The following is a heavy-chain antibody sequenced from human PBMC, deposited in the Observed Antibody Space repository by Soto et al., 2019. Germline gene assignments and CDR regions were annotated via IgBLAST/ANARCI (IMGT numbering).Heavy chain of an antibody. J-gene: IGHJ3*02. CDR3: ARVGTGSSTPLDI. CDR2: ITSASDYI. Sequence: SGGSLRLSCVASGFTFTRSTMNWVRQAPGKGLEWVSSITSASDYIFYADSVKGRFTISRDNAKNSLYLQMNSLRAEDTAVYYCARVGTGSSTPLDIWGQGTMGTVS. D-gene: IGHD3-9*01. CDR1: GFTFTRST. V-gene: IGHV3-21*01.